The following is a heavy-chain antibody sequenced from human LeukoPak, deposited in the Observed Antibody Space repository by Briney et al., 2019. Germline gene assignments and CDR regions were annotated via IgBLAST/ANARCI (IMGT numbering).Heavy chain of an antibody. CDR3: ARGPYCGGDCYFAY. D-gene: IGHD2-21*02. Sequence: SETLSLTCAISGGSFSGYYWTWIRQPPGEGLEWIGEINHSGSANYNPSLKSRVTISLDTSKNQFSLKLSSVTAADTAVYFCARGPYCGGDCYFAYWGQGTLVTVSS. CDR1: GGSFSGYY. J-gene: IGHJ4*02. CDR2: INHSGSA. V-gene: IGHV4-34*01.